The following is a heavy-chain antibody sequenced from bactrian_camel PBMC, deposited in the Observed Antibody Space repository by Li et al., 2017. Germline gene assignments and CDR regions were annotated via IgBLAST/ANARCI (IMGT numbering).Heavy chain of an antibody. CDR1: GYPYSTIC. Sequence: VQLVESGGGSVQTGGSLRLSCTISGYPYSTICMAWFRQAPGKNREAVAAIAADGSTYYAAPVKGRFTISQDNAENTVHLQMNSLKPEDTAVYYCAATGQMLSVAGCRTQGTQVTVS. V-gene: IGHV3S53*01. CDR2: IAADGST. J-gene: IGHJ4*01. D-gene: IGHD1*01.